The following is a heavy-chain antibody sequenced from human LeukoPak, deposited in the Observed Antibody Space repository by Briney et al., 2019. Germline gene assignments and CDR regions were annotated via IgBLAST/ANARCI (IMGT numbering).Heavy chain of an antibody. CDR3: ARDLYYDSSGEGDY. CDR2: ISAYNGNT. V-gene: IGHV1-18*01. Sequence: ASVKVSCKASGYTFTSYDINWVRQATGQGLEWMGWISAYNGNTNYAQKLQGRVTMTTDTSTSTAYMELRSLRSDDTAVYYCARDLYYDSSGEGDYWGQGTLVTVSS. J-gene: IGHJ4*02. D-gene: IGHD3-22*01. CDR1: GYTFTSYD.